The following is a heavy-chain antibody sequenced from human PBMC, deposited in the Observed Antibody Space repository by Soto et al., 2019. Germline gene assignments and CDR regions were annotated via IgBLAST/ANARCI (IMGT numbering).Heavy chain of an antibody. Sequence: EVQLLESGGGLVQPGGSLRLSCAASGFTFSSYAMSWVRQAPGKGLEWVSAISGSGGSTYYADSVKGRFTISRDNSKNTLYQQMNSLRAEDTAVYYCAKGGDPLDWFDPWGQGTLVTVSS. CDR3: AKGGDPLDWFDP. J-gene: IGHJ5*02. D-gene: IGHD3-16*01. CDR2: ISGSGGST. CDR1: GFTFSSYA. V-gene: IGHV3-23*01.